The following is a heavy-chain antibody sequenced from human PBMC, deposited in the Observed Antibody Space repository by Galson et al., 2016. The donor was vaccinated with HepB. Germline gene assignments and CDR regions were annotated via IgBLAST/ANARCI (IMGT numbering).Heavy chain of an antibody. J-gene: IGHJ4*02. CDR1: RFTFSNYA. Sequence: SLRLSCAASRFTFSNYAMTWVRQAPGKGLEWISHIGNSGTIYYADSVKGRFTISRDNAKNSLYLQMSSLRDEDTAIYYCARDHYDSGSYYAGPFDYWGQGTLVTVSS. V-gene: IGHV3-48*02. CDR2: IGNSGTI. D-gene: IGHD3-10*01. CDR3: ARDHYDSGSYYAGPFDY.